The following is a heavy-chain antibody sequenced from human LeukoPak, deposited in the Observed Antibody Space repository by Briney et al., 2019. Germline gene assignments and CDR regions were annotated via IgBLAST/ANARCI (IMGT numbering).Heavy chain of an antibody. Sequence: PSETQSLTCTVSGGSTSSGNYYWSWIRQPPGKGLEWIGGISSSGNTYYNPSLKSRITISIDTSKNHFSLKLSSVTAADTAVYYCARLGAGPTYYDFWSGYSSFYFDYWGQGTLVTVSS. CDR1: GGSTSSGNYY. D-gene: IGHD3-3*01. J-gene: IGHJ4*02. CDR3: ARLGAGPTYYDFWSGYSSFYFDY. CDR2: ISSSGNT. V-gene: IGHV4-39*02.